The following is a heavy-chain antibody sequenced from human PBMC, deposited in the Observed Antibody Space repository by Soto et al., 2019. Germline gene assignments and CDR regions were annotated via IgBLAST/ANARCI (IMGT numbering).Heavy chain of an antibody. CDR3: ARGFGDYYYYGMDV. D-gene: IGHD3-10*01. Sequence: SETLSLTCTVSGGSISSYYWSWIRQPPGKGLEWIGYIYYSGSTNYNPSLKSRVTISVDTSKNQISLKLSSVTAADTAVYYCARGFGDYYYYGMDVWGQGTTVTVSS. CDR2: IYYSGST. J-gene: IGHJ6*02. V-gene: IGHV4-59*01. CDR1: GGSISSYY.